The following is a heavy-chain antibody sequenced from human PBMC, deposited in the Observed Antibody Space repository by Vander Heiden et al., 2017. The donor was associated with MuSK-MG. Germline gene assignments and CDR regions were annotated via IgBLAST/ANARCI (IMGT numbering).Heavy chain of an antibody. CDR3: AKGGPGVVTALGY. D-gene: IGHD2-21*02. CDR2: ISGSGGST. CDR1: AFTFSSYA. V-gene: IGHV3-23*01. J-gene: IGHJ4*02. Sequence: EVQLLESGGGLLQPGGSLRLSCAASAFTFSSYAMSWVRQAPGKGLEWVSAISGSGGSTYYADSVKGRFTISRDNSKNTLYLQMNSLRAEDTAVYYCAKGGPGVVTALGYWGQGTLVTVSS.